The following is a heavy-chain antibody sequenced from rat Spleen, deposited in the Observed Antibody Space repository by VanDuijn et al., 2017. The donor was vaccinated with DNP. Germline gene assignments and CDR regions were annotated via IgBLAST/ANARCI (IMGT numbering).Heavy chain of an antibody. J-gene: IGHJ2*01. D-gene: IGHD4-3*01. CDR1: GFSFSDYY. CDR2: IGSDGYAP. Sequence: EVQLVESGGGLVQPGRSLKLSCAASGFSFSDYYMAWVRQAPTKGLEWVAYIGSDGYAPYYGDSVKGRFTISRDNAQNTLYLQMNSLRSEDMATYYCVRWNSGHFDYWGQGVMVTVSS. V-gene: IGHV5-22*01. CDR3: VRWNSGHFDY.